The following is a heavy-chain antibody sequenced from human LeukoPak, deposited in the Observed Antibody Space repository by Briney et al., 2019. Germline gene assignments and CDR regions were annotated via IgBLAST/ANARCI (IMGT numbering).Heavy chain of an antibody. D-gene: IGHD3-10*01. V-gene: IGHV1-18*01. J-gene: IGHJ4*02. CDR2: IRAYNGNT. Sequence: ASVKVSCKASGYTFTSYGISWVRQAPGQGLEWMGWIRAYNGNTNYAQKLQGRVTMTTDAPTSTAYMELRSLRSDDTAVYYCARVIYGSGRDYWGQGTLVTVSS. CDR3: ARVIYGSGRDY. CDR1: GYTFTSYG.